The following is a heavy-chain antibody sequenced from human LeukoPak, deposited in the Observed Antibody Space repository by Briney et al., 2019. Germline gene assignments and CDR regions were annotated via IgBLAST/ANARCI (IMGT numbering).Heavy chain of an antibody. CDR2: INQSGST. CDR1: GGSFSGYY. J-gene: IGHJ5*02. CDR3: AREGGADSSGYYPYNWFDP. V-gene: IGHV4-34*01. D-gene: IGHD3-22*01. Sequence: SETLSLTCAVHGGSFSGYYWTWIRQPPGKGLEWIGEINQSGSTNYNPSLKSRVTMSLDMSKNQFSLKLNSVTAADTAVYYCAREGGADSSGYYPYNWFDPWGRGTLVTVSS.